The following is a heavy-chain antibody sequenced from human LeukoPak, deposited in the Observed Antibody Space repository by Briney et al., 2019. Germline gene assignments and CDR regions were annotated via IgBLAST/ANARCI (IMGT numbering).Heavy chain of an antibody. CDR1: GISFSDYY. J-gene: IGHJ4*02. V-gene: IGHV3-11*04. Sequence: GGSLRLSCAASGISFSDYYMSWIRQAPGKGLEWIAYISGSGDTIKYADFVEGRFTISRDNAKRSVYLEMNSLTDEDTAGYFCTRGVAMAIWSQGTLVTVSS. CDR2: ISGSGDTI. CDR3: TRGVAMAI. D-gene: IGHD2-15*01.